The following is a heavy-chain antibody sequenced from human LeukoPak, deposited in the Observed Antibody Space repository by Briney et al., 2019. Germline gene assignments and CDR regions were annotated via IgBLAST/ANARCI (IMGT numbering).Heavy chain of an antibody. J-gene: IGHJ4*02. D-gene: IGHD1-26*01. V-gene: IGHV3-23*01. Sequence: PGGSLRLSCAASGFTFSSYAMSWVRQAPGKGLEWVSAISHSGGSTYYADSVKGRFTISRDNSKNTLYVQMNSLKTEDTAVYYCTSIYTGSPEYFDYWGQGTLVAVSS. CDR1: GFTFSSYA. CDR2: ISHSGGST. CDR3: TSIYTGSPEYFDY.